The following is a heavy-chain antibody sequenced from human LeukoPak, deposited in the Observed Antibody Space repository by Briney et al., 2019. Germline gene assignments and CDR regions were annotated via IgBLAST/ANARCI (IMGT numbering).Heavy chain of an antibody. V-gene: IGHV3-7*03. CDR1: GFTFSSYW. J-gene: IGHJ4*02. Sequence: PGGSLRLSCAASGFTFSSYWMSWVRQAPGKGLEWVANIKQDGSEKYYVDSVKGRFTISRDNAKNSLYLQMNSLRAEDTAVYYCARDSNYYGSGSHYSESDYYFDYWGQGTLVTVSS. CDR3: ARDSNYYGSGSHYSESDYYFDY. D-gene: IGHD3-10*01. CDR2: IKQDGSEK.